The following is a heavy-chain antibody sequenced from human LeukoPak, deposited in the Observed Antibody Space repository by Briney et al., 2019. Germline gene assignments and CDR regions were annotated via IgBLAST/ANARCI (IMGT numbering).Heavy chain of an antibody. Sequence: GEALKISCKGSGDSFISYWICWVRQMPRQGEEWMGIIYTGDSDSRYSPSFQGQVTIPAAKSISTAYLQWSSLKASDTAMYYCARRTVVYYDFWSGCEGGDWFDPWGQGTLVTVSS. CDR3: ARRTVVYYDFWSGCEGGDWFDP. CDR2: IYTGDSDS. V-gene: IGHV5-51*01. D-gene: IGHD3-3*01. CDR1: GDSFISYW. J-gene: IGHJ5*02.